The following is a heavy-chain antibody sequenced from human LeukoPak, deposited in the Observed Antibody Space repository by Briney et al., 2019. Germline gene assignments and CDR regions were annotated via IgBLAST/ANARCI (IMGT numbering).Heavy chain of an antibody. CDR3: ARDAGRGYYTSDY. J-gene: IGHJ4*02. V-gene: IGHV3-20*04. D-gene: IGHD3-3*01. Sequence: GPLRPSCAASGLTFDAYGMTWVRQAPGKGLALVSGINWNGGSTGYADSVKGRFTISRDNAKNSLYLQMNSLRAEDTALYYCARDAGRGYYTSDYWGQGTLVTVSS. CDR1: GLTFDAYG. CDR2: INWNGGST.